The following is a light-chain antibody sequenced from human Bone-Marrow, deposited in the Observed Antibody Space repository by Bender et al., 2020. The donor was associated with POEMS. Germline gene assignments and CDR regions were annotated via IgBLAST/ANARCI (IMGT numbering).Light chain of an antibody. CDR2: KDT. V-gene: IGLV3-25*03. Sequence: SYELTQSPSVSVSPGQTARITCSGDALPKQYAYWYQQKPGQAPVLLTYKDTQRPSGIPERFSGSTSGTTVTLTISGVQAEDEADYYCQSADRSGSYVVFGGGTKLTVL. CDR1: ALPKQY. CDR3: QSADRSGSYVV. J-gene: IGLJ2*01.